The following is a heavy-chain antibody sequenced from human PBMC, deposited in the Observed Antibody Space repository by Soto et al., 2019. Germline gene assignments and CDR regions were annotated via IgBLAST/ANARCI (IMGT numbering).Heavy chain of an antibody. D-gene: IGHD3-10*01. J-gene: IGHJ3*02. CDR2: ISGSGGST. CDR3: AKMRLLWFGELSKMDAFDI. Sequence: EVQLLESGGGLVQPGGSLRLSSAASGFTFSSYAMSWVRQAPGKGLEWVSAISGSGGSTYYADSVKGRFTISRDNSKNTLYLKMNSLRAEDTAVYYCAKMRLLWFGELSKMDAFDIWGQGTMVTVSS. V-gene: IGHV3-23*01. CDR1: GFTFSSYA.